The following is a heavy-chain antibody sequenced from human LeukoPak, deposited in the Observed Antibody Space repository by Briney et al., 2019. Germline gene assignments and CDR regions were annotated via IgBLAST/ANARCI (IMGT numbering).Heavy chain of an antibody. V-gene: IGHV3-21*05. CDR2: ISSSSSYT. D-gene: IGHD5-24*01. Sequence: PGGSLRLSCAASGFTFSSYWMSWVRQAPGKGLEWVSYISSSSSYTNYADSVKGRFTISRDNAKNSLYLQMNSLRAEDTAVYYCARDGDGYNYPFDYWGQGTLVTVSS. CDR3: ARDGDGYNYPFDY. CDR1: GFTFSSYW. J-gene: IGHJ4*02.